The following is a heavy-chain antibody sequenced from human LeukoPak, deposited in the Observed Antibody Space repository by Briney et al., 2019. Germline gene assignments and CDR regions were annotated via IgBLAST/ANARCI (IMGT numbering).Heavy chain of an antibody. CDR1: GGSISSGDYY. CDR2: IYYSGST. Sequence: SETLSLTCTVSGGSISSGDYYWRWIRQPPGKGLEWIGHIYYSGSTYYNPSLKSRVSISADTSQNQFSLKLSSVTAADTAVYYCARVPGEGSGYPYFDSWGQGALVTVSS. D-gene: IGHD3-22*01. CDR3: ARVPGEGSGYPYFDS. V-gene: IGHV4-30-4*08. J-gene: IGHJ4*02.